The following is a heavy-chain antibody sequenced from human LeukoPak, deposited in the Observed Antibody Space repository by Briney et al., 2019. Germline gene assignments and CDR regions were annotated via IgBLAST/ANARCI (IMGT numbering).Heavy chain of an antibody. J-gene: IGHJ6*03. V-gene: IGHV1-69*05. CDR1: GGTFSSYA. D-gene: IGHD2-2*01. Sequence: ASVKVSCKASGGTFSSYAISWVRQAPGQGLEWTGGIIPIFGTANYAQKFQGRVTITTDESTSTAYMELSSLRSEDTAVYYCAVPAAIDYYYYYYMDVWGKGTTVTVSS. CDR3: AVPAAIDYYYYYYMDV. CDR2: IIPIFGTA.